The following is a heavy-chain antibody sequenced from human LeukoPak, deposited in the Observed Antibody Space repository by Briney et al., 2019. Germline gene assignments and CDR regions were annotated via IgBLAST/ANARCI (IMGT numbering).Heavy chain of an antibody. Sequence: GASLQISCRGSGYSFTTNWIGWVRQMPGKGLEWVGIIYPADSDARYSPSFRGHVTISADKSISTAYLQWSSLKASDTALYFCATRRDAYPIDYWGQGTLITVSS. CDR2: IYPADSDA. J-gene: IGHJ4*02. CDR1: GYSFTTNW. V-gene: IGHV5-51*01. CDR3: ATRRDAYPIDY. D-gene: IGHD5-24*01.